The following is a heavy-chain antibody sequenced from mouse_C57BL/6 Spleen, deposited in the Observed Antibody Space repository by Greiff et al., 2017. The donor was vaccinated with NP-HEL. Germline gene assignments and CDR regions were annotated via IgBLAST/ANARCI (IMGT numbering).Heavy chain of an antibody. CDR2: IRNKANGYTT. J-gene: IGHJ2*01. V-gene: IGHV7-3*01. CDR1: GFTFTDYY. Sequence: EVQLMESGGGLVQPGGSLSLSCAASGFTFTDYYMSWVRQPPGKALEWLGFIRNKANGYTTEYSASVKGRFTISRDKSQSILYLQMNALRAEDSATYYCARYITGTGYFDYWGQGTTLTVSS. D-gene: IGHD4-1*01. CDR3: ARYITGTGYFDY.